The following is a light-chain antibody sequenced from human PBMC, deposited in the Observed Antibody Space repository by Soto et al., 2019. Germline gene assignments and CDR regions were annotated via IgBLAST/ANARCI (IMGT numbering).Light chain of an antibody. CDR2: DVS. CDR1: QDIRGA. Sequence: AIQLTQSPSSLSASVGDRVTITCRASQDIRGALAWYQQKPGKAPKLLIFDVSTLQSGVPSRFSGSGSGTDFSLTISSLQPEDFGTYYCQQFNTYPITVGQRTRLEIK. V-gene: IGKV1-13*02. J-gene: IGKJ5*01. CDR3: QQFNTYPIT.